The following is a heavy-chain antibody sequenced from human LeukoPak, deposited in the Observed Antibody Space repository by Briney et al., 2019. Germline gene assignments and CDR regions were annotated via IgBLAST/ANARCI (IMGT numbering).Heavy chain of an antibody. CDR3: ARTEHVYYYDSSEVHGAFDI. J-gene: IGHJ3*02. CDR1: GGSISSSSYY. D-gene: IGHD3-22*01. CDR2: IYYSGST. V-gene: IGHV4-39*01. Sequence: SETLSLTCTVSGGSISSSSYYWGWIRQPPGKGLEWIGSIYYSGSTYYNPSLKSRVTISVDTSKNQFSLKLSSVTAADTAVYYCARTEHVYYYDSSEVHGAFDIWGQGTMVTVSS.